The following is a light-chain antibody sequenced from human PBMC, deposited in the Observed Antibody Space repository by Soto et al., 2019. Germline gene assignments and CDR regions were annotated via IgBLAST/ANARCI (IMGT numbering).Light chain of an antibody. CDR2: GAS. CDR3: QQYRT. J-gene: IGKJ1*01. Sequence: DIVLTQSPDTLSLSPGESATLSCRASQSLGRYLAWSQQKPGQAPRLLIYGASTRATGIPARFSGSGSGTEFTLTISSLQSEDFAVYYCQQYRTFGQGTKVDI. V-gene: IGKV3D-15*01. CDR1: QSLGRY.